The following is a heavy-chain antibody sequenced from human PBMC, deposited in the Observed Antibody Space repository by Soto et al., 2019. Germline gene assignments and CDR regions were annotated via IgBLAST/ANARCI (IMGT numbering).Heavy chain of an antibody. Sequence: PSETLSLTCTVSGGSISSYYWSWIRQPPGKGPEWIGYIYYIGSTNYNPSLKSRVTISVDTSKNQFSLKLSSVTAADTAVYYCARGLRRQLLNWFDPWGQGTLVTVSS. CDR2: IYYIGST. J-gene: IGHJ5*02. CDR3: ARGLRRQLLNWFDP. V-gene: IGHV4-59*01. D-gene: IGHD2-2*01. CDR1: GGSISSYY.